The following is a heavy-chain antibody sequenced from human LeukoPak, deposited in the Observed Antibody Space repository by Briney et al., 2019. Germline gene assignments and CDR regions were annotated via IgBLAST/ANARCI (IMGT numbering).Heavy chain of an antibody. J-gene: IGHJ4*02. CDR1: GFTFSTYW. CDR2: IQQDGSEK. V-gene: IGHV3-7*01. Sequence: GGSLRLSCAASGFTFSTYWMSWVRQAPGRGLEWVANIQQDGSEKYYVDSVKGRFFISRDNAENALYLRMNSLRAEDTAVYYCARLSQRGDSSTYQPFDSWGQGTLVTVSS. CDR3: ARLSQRGDSSTYQPFDS. D-gene: IGHD3-22*01.